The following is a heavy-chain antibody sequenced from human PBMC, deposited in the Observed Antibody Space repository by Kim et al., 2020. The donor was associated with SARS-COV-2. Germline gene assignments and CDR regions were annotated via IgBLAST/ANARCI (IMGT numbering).Heavy chain of an antibody. CDR3: ARGRNVVTMFGVRGNWFVP. V-gene: IGHV1-8*01. D-gene: IGHD3-3*01. Sequence: ASVKVSCKASRYTFTSFDINWVRQATGKGLEWMGWMNPNSGKTGYAQKFQGRVTMTRNTSISTAYMELSSLRSEDTAVYYCARGRNVVTMFGVRGNWFVPWGHGTLVTVSS. CDR1: RYTFTSFD. CDR2: MNPNSGKT. J-gene: IGHJ5*02.